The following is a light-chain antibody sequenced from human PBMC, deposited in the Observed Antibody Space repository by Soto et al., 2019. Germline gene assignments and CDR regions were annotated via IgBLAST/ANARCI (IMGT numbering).Light chain of an antibody. Sequence: DIQMTQSPSTLSASVGDRVTITCRASQSISSWLAWYQQQPGKDPQLLIYNASSLESGVPSRFSGSGSGTEVSLTISSLQPDDFATYYCQQYNSYPLTFGGGTKVEIK. CDR3: QQYNSYPLT. V-gene: IGKV1-5*03. CDR2: NAS. J-gene: IGKJ4*01. CDR1: QSISSW.